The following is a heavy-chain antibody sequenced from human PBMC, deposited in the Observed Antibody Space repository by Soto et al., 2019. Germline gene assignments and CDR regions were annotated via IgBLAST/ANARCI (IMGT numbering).Heavy chain of an antibody. J-gene: IGHJ4*02. D-gene: IGHD6-19*01. CDR2: IYHSGST. CDR1: GGSISSSSYY. CDR3: ARQEYSSGWYMFAY. Sequence: PSETLSLTCTVSGGSISSSSYYWGWIRQPPGKGLEWIGSIYHSGSTYYNPSLKSRVTISIDRSKNQFSLKLSSVTAADTAVYYCARQEYSSGWYMFAYWGQGTLVTVSS. V-gene: IGHV4-39*07.